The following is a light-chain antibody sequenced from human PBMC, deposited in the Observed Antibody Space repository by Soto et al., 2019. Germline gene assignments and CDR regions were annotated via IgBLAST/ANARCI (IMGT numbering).Light chain of an antibody. J-gene: IGKJ4*01. CDR2: GAS. CDR3: QQYKNWPLT. V-gene: IGKV3-15*01. Sequence: EIVMTQSPAALSVSPGERATLSSRASQSVSSNFAWYQRKPGQAPRLLIYGASTRATGIPARFSGSGSGTEFTLTISNLQSEDFAVYYCQQYKNWPLTFGGGTKVEIK. CDR1: QSVSSN.